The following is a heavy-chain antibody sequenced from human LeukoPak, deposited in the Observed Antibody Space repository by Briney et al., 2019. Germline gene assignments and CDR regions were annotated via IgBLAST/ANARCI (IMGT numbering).Heavy chain of an antibody. Sequence: SETLSLTCAVYGGSFSGYYWGWIRQPPGKGLEWIGEINHSGSTNYNPSLKSRVTISVDTSKNQFSLKLSSVTAADTAVYYCARGYGAYYYGSGSSRPFGYWGQGTLVTVSS. D-gene: IGHD3-10*01. J-gene: IGHJ4*02. CDR3: ARGYGAYYYGSGSSRPFGY. V-gene: IGHV4-34*01. CDR1: GGSFSGYY. CDR2: INHSGST.